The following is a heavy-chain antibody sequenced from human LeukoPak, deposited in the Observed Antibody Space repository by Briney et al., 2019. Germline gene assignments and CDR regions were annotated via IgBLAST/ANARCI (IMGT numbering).Heavy chain of an antibody. Sequence: GGSLRLTCAASGFTFSSYNMNWVRQAPGKGLEWVSSITSSSSYIYYADSVKGRFTISRDNAKNSLYLQINSLRAEDTAVYYCARATRTPRPLIPGYSSSWSWDYYYYMDVWGKGTTVTVSS. CDR1: GFTFSSYN. CDR2: ITSSSSYI. J-gene: IGHJ6*03. CDR3: ARATRTPRPLIPGYSSSWSWDYYYYMDV. V-gene: IGHV3-21*01. D-gene: IGHD6-13*01.